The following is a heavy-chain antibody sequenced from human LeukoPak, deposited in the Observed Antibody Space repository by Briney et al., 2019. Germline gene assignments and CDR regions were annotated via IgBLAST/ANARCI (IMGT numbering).Heavy chain of an antibody. Sequence: PGGSLRLSCAASGSTFSNYAMSWVRQAPGKGLEWVSGISGGGGSTYYADSVKGRFTISRDNAKNTLYLQMNSLRAEDTAVYYCAKDRRYDILTGYRSPSSDYWGQGTLVTVSS. CDR3: AKDRRYDILTGYRSPSSDY. CDR1: GSTFSNYA. V-gene: IGHV3-23*01. D-gene: IGHD3-9*01. CDR2: ISGGGGST. J-gene: IGHJ4*02.